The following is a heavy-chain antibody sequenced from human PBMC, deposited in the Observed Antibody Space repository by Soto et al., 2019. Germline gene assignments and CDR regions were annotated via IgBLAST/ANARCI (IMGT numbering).Heavy chain of an antibody. D-gene: IGHD6-19*01. CDR3: AKDRSGMYSSGWYGSFDY. V-gene: IGHV3-30*18. J-gene: IGHJ4*02. Sequence: QVQLVESGGGVFQPGRSLRLSCAASGFTCSSYGMHWVRQAPGKGLEWVAVISYDGSNKYYADSVKGRFTISRDNSKNTLYLQMNSLRAEDTAVYYCAKDRSGMYSSGWYGSFDYWGQGTLVPVSS. CDR2: ISYDGSNK. CDR1: GFTCSSYG.